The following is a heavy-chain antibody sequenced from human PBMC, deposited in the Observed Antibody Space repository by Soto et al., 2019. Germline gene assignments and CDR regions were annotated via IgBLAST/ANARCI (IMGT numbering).Heavy chain of an antibody. D-gene: IGHD3-22*01. CDR2: IWYDGSNK. V-gene: IGHV3-33*01. J-gene: IGHJ4*02. CDR1: GFTFSSYG. CDR3: ARVGNYYYDSSGYADY. Sequence: PGGSLRLSCAASGFTFSSYGMHWVRQAPGKGLEWVAVIWYDGSNKYYADSVKGRFTISRGNSKNTLYLQMNSLRAEDTAVYYCARVGNYYYDSSGYADYWGQGTLATVSS.